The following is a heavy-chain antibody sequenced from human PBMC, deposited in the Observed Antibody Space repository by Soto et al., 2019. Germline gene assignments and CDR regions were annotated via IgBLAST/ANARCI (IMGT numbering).Heavy chain of an antibody. V-gene: IGHV1-18*01. CDR3: ARDIVVVPAALNYYYGMDV. J-gene: IGHJ6*02. CDR1: GYTFTSYG. Sequence: QVQLVQSGAEVKKPGASVKVSCKASGYTFTSYGISWVRQDPGQGLEWMGWISAYNGNTNYAQKLQGRVTMTTDTSTSTAYMELRSLRSDDTAVYYCARDIVVVPAALNYYYGMDVWGQGTTVTVSS. CDR2: ISAYNGNT. D-gene: IGHD2-2*01.